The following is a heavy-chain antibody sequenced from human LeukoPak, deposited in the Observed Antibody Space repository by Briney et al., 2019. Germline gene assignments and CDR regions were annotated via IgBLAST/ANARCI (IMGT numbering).Heavy chain of an antibody. D-gene: IGHD1-1*01. J-gene: IGHJ4*02. CDR2: ISGSAYNT. V-gene: IGHV3-23*01. CDR1: GFTFSSYG. CDR3: ARDLEGYFDY. Sequence: GGSLRLSCAASGFTFSSYGMSWVRQAPGKGLEWVSTISGSAYNTYYADSVKGRFTISRDNSANTLYLQMNSLRAEDTAVYYCARDLEGYFDYWGQGTLVTVSS.